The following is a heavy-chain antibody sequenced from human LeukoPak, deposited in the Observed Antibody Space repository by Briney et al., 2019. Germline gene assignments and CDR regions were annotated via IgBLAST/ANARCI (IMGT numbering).Heavy chain of an antibody. Sequence: SETLSLTCTVSGGPISSYYWSWIRQPPGKGLEWIGYIYYSGSTNYNPSLKSRVTISVDTSKNQFSLKLSSVTAADTAVYYCARGGAAAALWGQGTLVTVSS. J-gene: IGHJ4*02. CDR3: ARGGAAAAL. CDR1: GGPISSYY. V-gene: IGHV4-59*01. CDR2: IYYSGST. D-gene: IGHD6-13*01.